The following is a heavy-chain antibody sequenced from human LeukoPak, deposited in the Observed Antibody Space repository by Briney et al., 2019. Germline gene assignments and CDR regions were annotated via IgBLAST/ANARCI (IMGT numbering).Heavy chain of an antibody. D-gene: IGHD1-7*01. CDR1: GYTFTGYY. V-gene: IGHV1-2*02. CDR2: INPNSGGT. CDR3: ARDFTPELNWSYLRGNWFDP. Sequence: GASVKVSCKASGYTFTGYYLHWVRQAPGQGPGWMGWINPNSGGTKYVQKFQGRVTMTRDTSITTAYMELSGLRSDDTAVYYCARDFTPELNWSYLRGNWFDPWGQGTLVTVSS. J-gene: IGHJ5*02.